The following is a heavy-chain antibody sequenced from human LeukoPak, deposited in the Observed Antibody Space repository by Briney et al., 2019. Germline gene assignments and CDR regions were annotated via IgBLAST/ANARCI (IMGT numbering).Heavy chain of an antibody. CDR1: GFTFSSYG. Sequence: PGGSLRLSCAASGFTFSSYGMHWVRQAPGKGLEWVAFIRYDGSNKYYADSVKGRFTISRDNSKNTLYLQMNSLRAEDTAVCYCAKDTATMTHDAFDIWGQGTMVTVSS. CDR3: AKDTATMTHDAFDI. CDR2: IRYDGSNK. V-gene: IGHV3-30*02. D-gene: IGHD3-22*01. J-gene: IGHJ3*02.